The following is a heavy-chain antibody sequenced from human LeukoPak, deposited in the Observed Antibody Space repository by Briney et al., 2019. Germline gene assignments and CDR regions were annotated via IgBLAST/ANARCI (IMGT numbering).Heavy chain of an antibody. V-gene: IGHV3-48*04. Sequence: GGSLRLSCAASGFTFSTSDMNWVRQAPGKGREWVSYITGGSDTIFYADSVKGRFTISSDNAKNSLYLQMSSLRAEDTALYYCAREEGGYFDYWGQGTLVTVSS. J-gene: IGHJ4*02. D-gene: IGHD3-16*01. CDR3: AREEGGYFDY. CDR2: ITGGSDTI. CDR1: GFTFSTSD.